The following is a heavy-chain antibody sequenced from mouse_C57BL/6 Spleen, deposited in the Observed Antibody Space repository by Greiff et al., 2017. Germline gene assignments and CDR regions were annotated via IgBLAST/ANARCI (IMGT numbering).Heavy chain of an antibody. CDR3: ARAYYYAMDY. CDR1: GFTFSSYA. Sequence: EVHLVESGGGLVKPGGSLKLSCAASGFTFSSYAMSWVRQPPEKRLEWVATISDGGSYHYYPDNVKGRFTISRDNAKNNLYLQMSHLKSEDTAIYCCARAYYYAMDYWGQGSSVTVSS. V-gene: IGHV5-4*01. J-gene: IGHJ4*01. CDR2: ISDGGSYH. D-gene: IGHD2-10*01.